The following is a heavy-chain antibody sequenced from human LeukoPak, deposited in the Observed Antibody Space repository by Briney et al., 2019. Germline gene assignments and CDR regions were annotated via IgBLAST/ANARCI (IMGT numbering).Heavy chain of an antibody. CDR2: FYTSGTT. V-gene: IGHV4-4*07. Sequence: SETLSLTCSVSGGSISSYCWNWIPQPAGKGLEWIGRFYTSGTTNYNPYLKSTVNMSIDTSTNQVSLKMRSVTAADTAVYYCARTVVTLGWYFDLWGRGTLVSVSS. CDR3: ARTVVTLGWYFDL. CDR1: GGSISSYC. J-gene: IGHJ2*01. D-gene: IGHD4-23*01.